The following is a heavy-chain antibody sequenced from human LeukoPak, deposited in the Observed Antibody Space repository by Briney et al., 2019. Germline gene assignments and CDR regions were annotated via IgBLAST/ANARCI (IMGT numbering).Heavy chain of an antibody. CDR2: IYSGGGT. D-gene: IGHD3-3*01. J-gene: IGHJ4*02. CDR1: GFTVSSKY. CDR3: AKERGVGARFDY. Sequence: PGGSLRLSCAASGFTVSSKYMSWVRQAPGKGLEWVSVIYSGGGTYYADSVKGRFTISRDNSKNTVYLQMNSLRAEDTAVYYCAKERGVGARFDYWGQGTLVTVSS. V-gene: IGHV3-66*01.